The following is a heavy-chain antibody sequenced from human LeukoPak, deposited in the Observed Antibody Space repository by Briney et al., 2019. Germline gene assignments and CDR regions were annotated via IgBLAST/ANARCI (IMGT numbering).Heavy chain of an antibody. CDR1: GFTVSSDY. CDR3: ARQTPEYYFGSGRKFDS. J-gene: IGHJ4*02. CDR2: VYPRGQT. Sequence: GGSLRLSCSVSGFTVSSDYVSWVRQAPGKGLEWVSVVYPRGQTYYADSVKGRFTLSRDTLNNTLHLQMNSLRVEDTAVYYCARQTPEYYFGSGRKFDSWGQGTLVTVSS. D-gene: IGHD3-10*01. V-gene: IGHV3-66*04.